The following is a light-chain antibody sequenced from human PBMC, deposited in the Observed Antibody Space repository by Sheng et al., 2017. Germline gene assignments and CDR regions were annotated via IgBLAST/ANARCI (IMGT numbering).Light chain of an antibody. Sequence: IQLTQSPSSLSAYVEDTVTISCRASQGTSSDLAWYQQKAGEAPRLLVHAASVRQNGVPLRFSGSGSGTDFTLTINGLQPEDFATYYCQQLNDHLITFGQGTRLEMK. J-gene: IGKJ5*01. CDR1: QGTSSD. CDR3: QQLNDHLIT. V-gene: IGKV1-9*01. CDR2: AAS.